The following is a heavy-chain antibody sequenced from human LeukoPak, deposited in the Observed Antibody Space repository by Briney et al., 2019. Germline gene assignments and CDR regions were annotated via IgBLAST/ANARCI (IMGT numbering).Heavy chain of an antibody. J-gene: IGHJ4*02. CDR1: GFTFSDHF. V-gene: IGHV3-72*01. D-gene: IGHD1-26*01. CDR2: TRNKANSYIT. Sequence: GGSLRLSCAASGFTFSDHFLDWVRQAPGKGLEWVGRTRNKANSYITEYAASVKGRFTISRDDSKNSLYLQMSSLKTDDTAMYNCASIRGTFGYWGQGTLVTVSS. CDR3: ASIRGTFGY.